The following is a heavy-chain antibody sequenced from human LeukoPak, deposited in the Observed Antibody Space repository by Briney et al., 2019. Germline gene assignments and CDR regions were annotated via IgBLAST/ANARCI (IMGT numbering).Heavy chain of an antibody. Sequence: GGSLRLSCTDSGCTLSMYWLSWGRQAQGKGLEWLASIKPDGSAAIYVDSMKGRFTISRDNAKNSLYLQMNSLTVEDTAVYYCATHSDWRFDFWGQGTLVTVSS. V-gene: IGHV3-7*01. CDR3: ATHSDWRFDF. J-gene: IGHJ4*02. CDR2: IKPDGSAA. CDR1: GCTLSMYW. D-gene: IGHD6-19*01.